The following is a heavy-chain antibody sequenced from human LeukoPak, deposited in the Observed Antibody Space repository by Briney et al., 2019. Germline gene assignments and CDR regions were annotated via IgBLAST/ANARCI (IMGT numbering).Heavy chain of an antibody. D-gene: IGHD2-15*01. CDR2: LGAGGGTT. V-gene: IGHV3-23*01. CDR3: ARAPRLTAATLNCFDF. CDR1: GFTFSSYA. Sequence: GGSLRLSCAASGFTFSSYAMSWVRQAAGKGLEWVSGLGAGGGTTFYADSVKGRFTISRDNSKNTLYLQMNSLRAEDTAVYYCARAPRLTAATLNCFDFWGQGTLVTVSS. J-gene: IGHJ4*02.